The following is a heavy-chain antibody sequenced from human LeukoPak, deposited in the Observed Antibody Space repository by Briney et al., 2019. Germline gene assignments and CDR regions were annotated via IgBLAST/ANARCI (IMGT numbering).Heavy chain of an antibody. D-gene: IGHD6-19*01. V-gene: IGHV4-59*10. CDR3: ARVGSGWYLNWFDP. Sequence: SETLSLTCAVYGGSFSGYYWSWIRQPAGKGLEWIGRIYTSGSTNYNPSLKSRVTISVDTSKNQFSLKLSSVTAADTAVYYCARVGSGWYLNWFDPWGQGTLVTVSS. J-gene: IGHJ5*02. CDR1: GGSFSGYY. CDR2: IYTSGST.